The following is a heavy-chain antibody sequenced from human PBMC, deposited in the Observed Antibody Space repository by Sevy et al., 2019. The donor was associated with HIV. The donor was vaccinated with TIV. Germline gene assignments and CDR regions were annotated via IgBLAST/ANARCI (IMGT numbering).Heavy chain of an antibody. CDR2: IKSKVDGGTT. V-gene: IGHV3-15*01. CDR3: TTRARVADPVVIYNNGMVV. D-gene: IGHD6-19*01. CDR1: GFTFSNAW. J-gene: IGHJ6*02. Sequence: GGSLRLSCAASGFTFSNAWMSWVRQAPGKGLEWVGRIKSKVDGGTTDYATPVKGRFTILRDDSKNTLYLQMNSLKTEHTAVYYCTTRARVADPVVIYNNGMVVWGQGTTVTASS.